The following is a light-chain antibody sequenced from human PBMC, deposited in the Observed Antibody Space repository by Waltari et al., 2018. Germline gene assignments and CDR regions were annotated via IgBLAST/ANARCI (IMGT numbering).Light chain of an antibody. CDR3: AAWDDSMSGWV. J-gene: IGLJ3*02. Sequence: QSVLTQPPSVSEAPRQRVTIPCSGSSSNIGNNAVNWYQQLPGKAPKLLIYYDDLLPAGVSDRFSGSKSGAAASLASSGLQSEDEADYYGAAWDDSMSGWVFGGGTKLTVL. CDR2: YDD. V-gene: IGLV1-36*01. CDR1: SSNIGNNA.